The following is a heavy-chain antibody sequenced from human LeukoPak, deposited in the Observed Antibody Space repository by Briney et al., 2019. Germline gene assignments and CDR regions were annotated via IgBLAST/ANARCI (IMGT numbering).Heavy chain of an antibody. CDR1: GGSFSSYY. CDR2: IYYSGST. V-gene: IGHV4-39*07. CDR3: ARDQDLGDYYDSSGYYYAFDY. J-gene: IGHJ4*02. D-gene: IGHD3-22*01. Sequence: SETLSLTCAVYGGSFSSYYWGWIRQPPGKGLEWIGSIYYSGSTYYNPSLKSRVTISVDTSKNQFSLKLSSVTAADTAVYYCARDQDLGDYYDSSGYYYAFDYWGQGTLVTVSS.